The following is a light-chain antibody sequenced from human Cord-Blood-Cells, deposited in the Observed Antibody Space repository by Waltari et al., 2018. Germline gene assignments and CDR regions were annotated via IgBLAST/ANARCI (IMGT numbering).Light chain of an antibody. CDR1: SSNIGAGYD. J-gene: IGLJ1*01. V-gene: IGLV1-40*01. CDR2: GNS. Sequence: QSVLTQPPSVSGAPGQRVTISCTGSSSNIGAGYDVHWYQQLPGTAPKLLIYGNSKRPSGVPDRFSGSKSGPSASLAITGLQAEDEADYYCQSYDSSLSGYVFGTGTKFTVL. CDR3: QSYDSSLSGYV.